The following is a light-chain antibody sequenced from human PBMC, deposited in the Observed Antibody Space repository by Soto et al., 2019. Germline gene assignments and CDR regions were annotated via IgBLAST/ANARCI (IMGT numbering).Light chain of an antibody. J-gene: IGKJ5*01. V-gene: IGKV1-39*01. CDR1: QSISSY. CDR2: AAS. CDR3: QQYNNWPFS. Sequence: DIQMTQTPSSLSASVGDRVTITCRASQSISSYLNWYQQKPGKAPKLLIYAASSLQSGVPSRFSGTGSETDFTLTISGLQSEDSAIYFCQQYNNWPFSFGQGRLLEVK.